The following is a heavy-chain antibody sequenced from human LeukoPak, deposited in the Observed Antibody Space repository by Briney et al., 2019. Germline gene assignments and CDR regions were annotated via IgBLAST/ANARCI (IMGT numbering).Heavy chain of an antibody. CDR1: GGSISSDNYY. J-gene: IGHJ4*02. CDR2: NLYSGNT. V-gene: IGHV4-30-4*01. D-gene: IGHD4-11*01. Sequence: PSETLSLTCTVSGGSISSDNYYWSWIRQPPGKGLEWIGYNLYSGNTYYNPSLKSRVTISLDTSKNQFSLNLSSVTAADTAVYFCAGNPYSQRIFDYWGQGILVTVSS. CDR3: AGNPYSQRIFDY.